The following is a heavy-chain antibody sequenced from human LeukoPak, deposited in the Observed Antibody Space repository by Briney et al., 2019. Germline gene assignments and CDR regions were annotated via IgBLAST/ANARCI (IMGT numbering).Heavy chain of an antibody. CDR2: IYYSGST. CDR1: GGSISSYY. CDR3: ARRNTPGFFDY. V-gene: IGHV4-59*08. J-gene: IGHJ4*02. D-gene: IGHD1-14*01. Sequence: SSETLSLTCTVSGGSISSYYWSWIRQPPGKGLEWIGYIYYSGSTNYNPSLKSRVTISVDTSKNQFSLKLSSVTAADTAVYYCARRNTPGFFDYWGQGTLVTVSS.